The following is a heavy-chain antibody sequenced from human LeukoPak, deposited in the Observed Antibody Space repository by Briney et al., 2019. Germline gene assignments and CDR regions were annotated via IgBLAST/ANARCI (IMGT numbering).Heavy chain of an antibody. CDR1: GFTFSSYW. CDR3: ARIVATQYYYYMDV. J-gene: IGHJ6*03. Sequence: PGGSLRLSCAASGFTFSSYWMSWVRQAPGKGLEWVANIKQDGSEKYYVDSVKGRFTISRDNAKNSLYLQMDSLRAEDTAVYYCARIVATQYYYYMDVWGKGTTVTVSS. V-gene: IGHV3-7*01. CDR2: IKQDGSEK. D-gene: IGHD5-12*01.